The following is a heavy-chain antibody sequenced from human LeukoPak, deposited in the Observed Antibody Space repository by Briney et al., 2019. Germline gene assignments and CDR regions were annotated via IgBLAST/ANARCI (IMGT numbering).Heavy chain of an antibody. V-gene: IGHV4-38-2*02. D-gene: IGHD3-22*01. CDR1: GYSISSGYY. CDR2: IYHSGST. Sequence: SDTLSLTCTVSGYSISSGYYWAWIRQPPGKGLEWIGSIYHSGSTYYNPSLKSRVTISIDTSKSQFSLNLSSVTAADTAVYFCARDPDYYDPGYWGQGTLVTVSS. J-gene: IGHJ4*02. CDR3: ARDPDYYDPGY.